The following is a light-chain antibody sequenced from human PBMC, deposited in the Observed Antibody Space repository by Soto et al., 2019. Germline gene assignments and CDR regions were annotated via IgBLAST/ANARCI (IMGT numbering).Light chain of an antibody. J-gene: IGKJ2*01. CDR3: QQRSNWPRT. Sequence: EVVLTQSPATLSLSPGERATLSCRASQSVSSNLAWYQQKPGQAPSLLLYDASNRATGVPARFSGSGSRTDFTLTISSLEPEDFAIFYCQQRSNWPRTFGQGTKLEIK. CDR2: DAS. CDR1: QSVSSN. V-gene: IGKV3-11*01.